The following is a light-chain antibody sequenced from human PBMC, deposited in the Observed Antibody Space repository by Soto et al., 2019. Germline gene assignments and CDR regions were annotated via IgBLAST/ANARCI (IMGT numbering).Light chain of an antibody. CDR1: SSDVGAYKY. V-gene: IGLV2-8*01. Sequence: QSALTQPPSASGSPGQSVTISCTGTSSDVGAYKYVSWYQQYPGKAPKLMIYEVTKRPSGVADRFSGSKSGNTASLTVSGLLAEDEADYYCTSYVGNDIWVFGGGTKLTVL. J-gene: IGLJ3*02. CDR2: EVT. CDR3: TSYVGNDIWV.